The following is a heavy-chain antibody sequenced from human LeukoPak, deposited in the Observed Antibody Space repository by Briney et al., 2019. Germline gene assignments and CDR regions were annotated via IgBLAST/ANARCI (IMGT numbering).Heavy chain of an antibody. J-gene: IGHJ4*02. CDR1: GFTFSSYS. CDR3: ARDGGKGGNSDY. V-gene: IGHV3-48*02. D-gene: IGHD2-15*01. CDR2: ISSSTSII. Sequence: GSLRLSCAASGFTFSSYSMNWVRQAPGKGLQWVSYISSSTSIIYYADSVKGRFTISRDNAKNSLYLQMNSLRDEDTAVYYCARDGGKGGNSDYWGQGTLVTVSS.